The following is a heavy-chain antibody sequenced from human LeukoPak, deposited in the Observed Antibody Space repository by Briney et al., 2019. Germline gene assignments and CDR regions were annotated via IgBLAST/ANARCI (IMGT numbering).Heavy chain of an antibody. V-gene: IGHV3-23*01. Sequence: PGGSLRPSCAASGFTVSSYAMSWVRQAPRKGLDKISAVSGSGGSTYYADSVKGRFTITRDNSKNTLYLQMNSLRAEDTAVYYCAKEAGSGYYAYYYYGMDVWGQGTTVTVSS. J-gene: IGHJ6*02. CDR2: VSGSGGST. CDR3: AKEAGSGYYAYYYYGMDV. D-gene: IGHD3-3*01. CDR1: GFTVSSYA.